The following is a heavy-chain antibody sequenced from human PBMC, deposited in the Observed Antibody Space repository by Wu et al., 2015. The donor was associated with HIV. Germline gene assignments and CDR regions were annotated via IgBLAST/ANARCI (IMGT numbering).Heavy chain of an antibody. CDR3: ARRMYYYDSSGYTYYFDY. D-gene: IGHD3-22*01. V-gene: IGHV1-2*02. CDR1: GYTFTGYY. CDR2: INPNSGGT. Sequence: QVQLVQSGAEVKKPGASVKVSCKASGYTFTGYYMHWVRQAPGQGLEWMGWINPNSGGTNYAQKFQGRVTMTRDTSISTAYMELSRLRSDDTAVYYCARRMYYYDSSGYTYYFDYVGPGNXGHRLL. J-gene: IGHJ4*02.